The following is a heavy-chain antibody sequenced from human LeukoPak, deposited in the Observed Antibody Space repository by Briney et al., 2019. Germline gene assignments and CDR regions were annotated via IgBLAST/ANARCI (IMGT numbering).Heavy chain of an antibody. V-gene: IGHV3-33*01. CDR3: ARDSPSYFAFDY. CDR1: GFTFSSYG. CDR2: IWYDGSNK. J-gene: IGHJ4*02. D-gene: IGHD3-9*01. Sequence: GGSLGLSCAASGFTFSSYGMHWVRQAPGKGLEWVAVIWYDGSNKYYADSVKGRFTISRDNSKNTLYLQMNSLRAEDTAVYYCARDSPSYFAFDYWGQGTLVTVSS.